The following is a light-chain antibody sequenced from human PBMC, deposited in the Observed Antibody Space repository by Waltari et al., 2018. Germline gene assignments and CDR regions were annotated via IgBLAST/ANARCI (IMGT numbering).Light chain of an antibody. CDR3: QQYYSFPVT. Sequence: AIRITQSPSSLSASTGDRVTITCRASQGISSYLAWYQQKPGKAPQLLIYAASTLQSGVPSRFSGSGSGTDFTLTISCLQSEDFATYYCQQYYSFPVTFGGGTTVEIK. J-gene: IGKJ4*01. CDR2: AAS. CDR1: QGISSY. V-gene: IGKV1-8*01.